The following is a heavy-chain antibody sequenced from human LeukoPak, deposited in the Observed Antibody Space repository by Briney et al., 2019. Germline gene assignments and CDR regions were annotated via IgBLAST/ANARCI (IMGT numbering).Heavy chain of an antibody. CDR1: GYTFTNYG. CDR2: ISADNGNT. V-gene: IGHV1-18*01. Sequence: ASVRVSCKASGYTFTNYGISWVRQAPGQGLEWMGCISADNGNTYYTQNCQGRVTMTTDTSTSTAHMEVRSLGSEDTAVYYCARDGRGSRSSWFDPWGQGTLVIVSS. J-gene: IGHJ5*02. D-gene: IGHD3-10*01. CDR3: ARDGRGSRSSWFDP.